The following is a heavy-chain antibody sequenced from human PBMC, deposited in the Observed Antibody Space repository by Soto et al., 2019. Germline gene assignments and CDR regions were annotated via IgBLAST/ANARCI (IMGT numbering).Heavy chain of an antibody. Sequence: SLRLSCAASGSTFSSYGMHWVRQAPGKGLEWVAVISYAGSNIYYADSVKGRFTISRDNSKNTLYLHLNSLRAEDTAVYYCARDSSEWGMAGRLDYWGQRTPVTVSS. CDR3: ARDSSEWGMAGRLDY. D-gene: IGHD6-6*01. CDR1: GSTFSSYG. CDR2: ISYAGSNI. V-gene: IGHV3-30*03. J-gene: IGHJ4*02.